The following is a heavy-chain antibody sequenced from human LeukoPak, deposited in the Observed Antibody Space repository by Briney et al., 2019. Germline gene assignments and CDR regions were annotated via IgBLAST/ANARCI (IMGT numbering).Heavy chain of an antibody. CDR1: GYTFTSYY. CDR3: ARAYCSSSNCYNFDY. D-gene: IGHD2-2*02. J-gene: IGHJ4*02. Sequence: ASVKVSCKXSGYTFTSYYMHWVRQAPGQGLEWMGGINPHSGGTNYSQKFQGRVTMTRDTSISTDYLELSRLRSDDTAVYYCARAYCSSSNCYNFDYWGQGTLVTVSS. CDR2: INPHSGGT. V-gene: IGHV1-2*02.